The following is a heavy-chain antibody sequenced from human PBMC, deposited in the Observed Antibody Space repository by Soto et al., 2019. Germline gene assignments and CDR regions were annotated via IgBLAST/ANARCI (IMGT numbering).Heavy chain of an antibody. CDR1: AGTFSSYA. CDR2: IIPIFGTA. D-gene: IGHD2-15*01. J-gene: IGHJ4*02. CDR3: ARAQLGISGGSCYSCYYFDY. Sequence: QVQLVQSGAEVKKPGSSVKVSCKASAGTFSSYAISWVRQAPGQGLEWMGGIIPIFGTANYAQKFQGRVTITADEATRTAYMELSSLRSEDTAVYYCARAQLGISGGSCYSCYYFDYWGQGTLVTVSS. V-gene: IGHV1-69*01.